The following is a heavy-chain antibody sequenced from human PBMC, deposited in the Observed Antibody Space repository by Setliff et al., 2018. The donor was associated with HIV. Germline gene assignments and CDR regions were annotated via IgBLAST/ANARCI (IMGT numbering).Heavy chain of an antibody. Sequence: RLSCTAAEFTLSQYSVTWVRQAPGKGLEWVSSTSHSGRYIHHADSVKGRFTISRDNAKNLVYLEMNSLRAEDTAVYYCARVDVELNGVFCQMGVWGPGTTVTVSS. CDR2: TSHSGRYI. J-gene: IGHJ6*02. CDR1: EFTLSQYS. CDR3: ARVDVELNGVFCQMGV. V-gene: IGHV3-21*01. D-gene: IGHD1-7*01.